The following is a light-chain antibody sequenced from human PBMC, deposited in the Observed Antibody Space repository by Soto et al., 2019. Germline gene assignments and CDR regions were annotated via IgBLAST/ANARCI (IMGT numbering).Light chain of an antibody. V-gene: IGKV1-39*01. J-gene: IGKJ5*01. Sequence: DIEMTKAPSSLSASVGDRVTITCRASQSISSYLNWYQQKPGRAPNLLIYVASNLQSGVPSRFSGSGSGTDFTLTISSLQPEDFATYYCQQSYNTPITFGQGTRLEI. CDR1: QSISSY. CDR2: VAS. CDR3: QQSYNTPIT.